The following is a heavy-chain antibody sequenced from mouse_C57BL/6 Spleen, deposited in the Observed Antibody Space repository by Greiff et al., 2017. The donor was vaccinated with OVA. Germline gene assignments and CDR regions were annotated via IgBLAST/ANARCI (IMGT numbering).Heavy chain of an antibody. D-gene: IGHD2-3*01. CDR3: TRGDGYHFDY. V-gene: IGHV6-6*01. Sequence: EVLLVESGGGLVQPGGSMKLSCAASGFTFSDAWMDWVRQSPGKGLEWVAEIRNKANNHATYYAESVKGRFTISRDDSKSSVYLQMNSLRAEDTGIYYCTRGDGYHFDYLGQGTTLTVSS. CDR2: IRNKANNHAT. J-gene: IGHJ2*01. CDR1: GFTFSDAW.